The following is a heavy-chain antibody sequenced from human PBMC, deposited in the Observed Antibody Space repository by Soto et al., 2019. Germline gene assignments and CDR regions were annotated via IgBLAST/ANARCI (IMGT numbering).Heavy chain of an antibody. CDR3: ARGRVDTAMVGAYYGMDV. CDR1: GYTFTSYA. V-gene: IGHV1-3*01. J-gene: IGHJ6*02. D-gene: IGHD5-18*01. Sequence: ASVKVSCKASGYTFTSYAMHWVRQAPGQRLEWMGWINAGNGNTKYSQKFQGRVTITRDTSASTAYMELSSLRSEDTAVYYCARGRVDTAMVGAYYGMDVWGQGTTVTVSS. CDR2: INAGNGNT.